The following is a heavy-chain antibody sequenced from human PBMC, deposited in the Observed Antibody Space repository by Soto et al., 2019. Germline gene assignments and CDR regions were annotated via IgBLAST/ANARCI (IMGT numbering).Heavy chain of an antibody. V-gene: IGHV1-18*01. CDR3: ARAGYDRIGHEQLQGGASDV. Sequence: QVQLVQSGPEVKKPGASMRVSCKASGFIFNHYVTNWLRQAPGQGLEWVGRLSGQSQNAHYAEKFQHRRTTTKDRTTATSYRAVTSLRSHDSAVYFCARAGYDRIGHEQLQGGASDVWGRGIVVNV. CDR1: GFIFNHYV. D-gene: IGHD5-12*01. J-gene: IGHJ3*01. CDR2: LSGQSQNA.